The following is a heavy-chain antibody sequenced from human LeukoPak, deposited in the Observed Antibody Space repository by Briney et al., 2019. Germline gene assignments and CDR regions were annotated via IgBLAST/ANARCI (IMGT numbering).Heavy chain of an antibody. CDR2: ISGSGGST. CDR3: AKDWGLGADTGMVFDY. CDR1: GFTFSSYA. D-gene: IGHD5-18*01. J-gene: IGHJ4*02. V-gene: IGHV3-23*01. Sequence: GSLRLSCAASGFTFSSYAMSWVRQAPGKGLEWVSAISGSGGSTYYADSVKGRFTISRDNSKNTLYLQMNSLRAEDTAVYYCAKDWGLGADTGMVFDYWGQGTLVTVSS.